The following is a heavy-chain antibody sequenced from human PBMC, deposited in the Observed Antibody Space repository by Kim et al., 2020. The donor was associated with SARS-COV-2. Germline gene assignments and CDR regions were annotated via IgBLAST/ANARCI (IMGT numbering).Heavy chain of an antibody. J-gene: IGHJ4*02. CDR2: ISAYNGNT. V-gene: IGHV1-18*01. CDR1: GYTFTSYG. CDR3: ARVEDGYSYGRLRY. D-gene: IGHD5-18*01. Sequence: ASVKVSCKASGYTFTSYGISWVRQAPGQGLEWMGWISAYNGNTNYAQKLQGRVTMTTDTSTSTAYMELRSLRSDDTAVYYCARVEDGYSYGRLRYWGQGTLVTVSS.